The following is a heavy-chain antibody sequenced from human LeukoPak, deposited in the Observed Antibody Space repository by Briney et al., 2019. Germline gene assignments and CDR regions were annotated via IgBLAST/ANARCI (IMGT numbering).Heavy chain of an antibody. V-gene: IGHV3-30*02. J-gene: IGHJ4*02. CDR3: ARGNYDILTGSSFDY. D-gene: IGHD3-9*01. CDR2: IRYDGSNK. Sequence: GGSLRLSCTASGFTFSSYGIHWVRQAPGKGLEWVAFIRYDGSNKYYADSVKGRFTISRDNSKNTLYLQMNSLRAEDTAVYYCARGNYDILTGSSFDYWGQGTLVIVSS. CDR1: GFTFSSYG.